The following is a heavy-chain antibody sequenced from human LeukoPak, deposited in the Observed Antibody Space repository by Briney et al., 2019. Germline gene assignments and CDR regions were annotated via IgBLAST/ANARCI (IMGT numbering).Heavy chain of an antibody. CDR3: AKDSHPGSGGYYKGNFDY. Sequence: GGSLRVSCAVSGFTFRSYWMSWVRQAPGKGLEWVANIKQDGSEKYYADSVKGRFTISRDNAENSLYLQMNSLRAEDTALYYCAKDSHPGSGGYYKGNFDYWGQGTLVTVSS. J-gene: IGHJ4*02. CDR2: IKQDGSEK. D-gene: IGHD3-10*01. V-gene: IGHV3-7*03. CDR1: GFTFRSYW.